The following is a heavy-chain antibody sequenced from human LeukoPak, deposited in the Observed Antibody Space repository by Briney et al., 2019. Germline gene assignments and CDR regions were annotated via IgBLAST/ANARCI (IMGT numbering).Heavy chain of an antibody. V-gene: IGHV3-53*04. CDR2: MYSGGST. CDR3: ARGGGDYNPFDY. Sequence: GGSLRLSCAVSGFTVSSNYMSWVRQAPGKGLEWVSVMYSGGSTYYADSVKGRFTISRHNSKNTLYLEINSLRPDDTAVYYCARGGGDYNPFDYWGQGTLVTASS. D-gene: IGHD4-17*01. J-gene: IGHJ4*02. CDR1: GFTVSSNY.